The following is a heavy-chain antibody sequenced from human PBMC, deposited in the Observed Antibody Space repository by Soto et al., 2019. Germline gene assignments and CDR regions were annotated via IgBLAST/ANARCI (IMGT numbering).Heavy chain of an antibody. J-gene: IGHJ5*02. CDR2: INAHSGGT. CDR3: AKDLTRQLANWLDP. D-gene: IGHD6-6*01. CDR1: GFSFTGYY. Sequence: QVQLVQSGAAVKKPGASVTVSCKASGFSFTGYYIHWLRQAPGQGLEWMGWINAHSGGTEYAQKFQGRVTLTRDTSIATAYLTLTSLTSDDTALYYCAKDLTRQLANWLDPWGQGTQVTVSS. V-gene: IGHV1-2*02.